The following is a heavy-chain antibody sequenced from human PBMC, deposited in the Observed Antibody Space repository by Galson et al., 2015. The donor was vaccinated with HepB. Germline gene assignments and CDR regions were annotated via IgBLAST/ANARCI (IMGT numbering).Heavy chain of an antibody. J-gene: IGHJ4*02. V-gene: IGHV4-59*01. Sequence: TLSLTCTVSGGSISSYYWSWIRQPPGKGLEWIGYIYYSGSTNYNPSLKSRVTISVDTSKNQFSLKLSSVTAADTAVYYCARASSGFYYFDYWGQGTLVTVSS. CDR1: GGSISSYY. D-gene: IGHD6-19*01. CDR3: ARASSGFYYFDY. CDR2: IYYSGST.